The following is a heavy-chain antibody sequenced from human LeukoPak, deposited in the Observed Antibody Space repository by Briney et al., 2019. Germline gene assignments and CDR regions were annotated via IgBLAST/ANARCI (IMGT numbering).Heavy chain of an antibody. CDR2: INPNSGAT. V-gene: IGHV1-2*02. CDR3: ASHRGGY. J-gene: IGHJ4*02. Sequence: GASVKVSCKASGYTFTGYYMHWVRQAPGQGLEWMGWINPNSGATNYAQKFQGRVTMTRDTSKNQFSLKLSSVTAADTAVYYCASHRGGYWGQGTLVTVSS. D-gene: IGHD4-23*01. CDR1: GYTFTGYY.